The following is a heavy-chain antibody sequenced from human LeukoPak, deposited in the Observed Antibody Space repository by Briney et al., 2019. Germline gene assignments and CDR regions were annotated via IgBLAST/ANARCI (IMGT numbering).Heavy chain of an antibody. CDR1: GGSFSGYY. CDR3: ARDTMVRGVIMTYYYYGMDV. J-gene: IGHJ6*02. CDR2: INHSGST. Sequence: SETLSLTCAVYGGSFSGYYWSWIRQPPGKGLEWIGEINHSGSTNYNPSLKSRVIISVDTSKNQFSLKLSSVTAADTAVYYCARDTMVRGVIMTYYYYGMDVWGQGTTVTVSS. D-gene: IGHD3-10*01. V-gene: IGHV4-34*01.